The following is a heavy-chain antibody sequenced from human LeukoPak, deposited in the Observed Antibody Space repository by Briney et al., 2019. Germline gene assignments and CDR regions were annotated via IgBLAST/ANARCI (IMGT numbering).Heavy chain of an antibody. D-gene: IGHD3-9*01. Sequence: PGRSLRLSCAASGFTFSSYGMHWVRQAPGKGLEWVAVIWYDGSNKYYADSVKGRFTISRDNSKNTLYLQMNSLRAEDTAVYYCARDQDYDILTSYYSPYYYYGMDVWGQGTTVTVSS. CDR1: GFTFSSYG. J-gene: IGHJ6*02. CDR2: IWYDGSNK. CDR3: ARDQDYDILTSYYSPYYYYGMDV. V-gene: IGHV3-33*01.